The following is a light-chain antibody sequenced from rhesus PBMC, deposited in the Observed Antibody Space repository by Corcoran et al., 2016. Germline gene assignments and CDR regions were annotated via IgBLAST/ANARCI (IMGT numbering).Light chain of an antibody. CDR3: QQYSSSPYS. CDR2: KAS. CDR1: QSISSW. V-gene: IGKV1-22*01. Sequence: DIQMTQSPSSLSASVGDTVTITCRASQSISSWLAWYQQQPGKAPKLLLYKASTLQSGGPSRFSGSGSGTDFTLTISSLQSEDFATYYCQQYSSSPYSFGQGTKVEIK. J-gene: IGKJ2*01.